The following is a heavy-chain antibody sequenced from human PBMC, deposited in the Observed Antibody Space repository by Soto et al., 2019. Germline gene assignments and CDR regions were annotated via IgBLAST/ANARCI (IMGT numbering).Heavy chain of an antibody. CDR1: GYNFANYW. CDR3: ARPGSLYGNFDS. D-gene: IGHD4-17*01. CDR2: IYPGDSDT. Sequence: PGESLKISCKGSGYNFANYWIGWVRQMPGKGLEWMGTIYPGDSDTRYSPSFQGQVTISADKSTSTAYLQWSSLKASDTAMYYCARPGSLYGNFDSWGEGTLVTVSS. J-gene: IGHJ4*02. V-gene: IGHV5-51*01.